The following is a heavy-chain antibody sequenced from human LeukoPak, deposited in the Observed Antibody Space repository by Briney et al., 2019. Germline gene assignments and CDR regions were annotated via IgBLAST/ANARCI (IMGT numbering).Heavy chain of an antibody. J-gene: IGHJ4*02. CDR2: IYYSGST. V-gene: IGHV4-31*03. D-gene: IGHD2-2*01. CDR3: ARAGRGYCSSTSCPTRKYRGKYYFDY. Sequence: SETLSLTCTVSGGSISSGGYYWSWIRQHPGKGLEWIGYIYYSGSTYYNPSLKSRVTISVDTSKNQFSLKLSSVTAADTAVYYCARAGRGYCSSTSCPTRKYRGKYYFDYWGQGTLVTVSS. CDR1: GGSISSGGYY.